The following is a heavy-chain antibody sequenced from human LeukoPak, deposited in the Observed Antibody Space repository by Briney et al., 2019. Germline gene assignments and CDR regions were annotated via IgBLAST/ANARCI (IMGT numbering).Heavy chain of an antibody. CDR3: AAWEVIAATPPYFHH. Sequence: GGSLRLSCAASGFTFSSYGMHWVRQAPGKGLVWVSRINTDGSSTKYADSVKGRFTISRDNAKNTLYLQMDSLRVDDTAVYYCAAWEVIAATPPYFHHWGQGTLVTVSS. CDR1: GFTFSSYG. J-gene: IGHJ1*01. V-gene: IGHV3-74*03. D-gene: IGHD2-15*01. CDR2: INTDGSST.